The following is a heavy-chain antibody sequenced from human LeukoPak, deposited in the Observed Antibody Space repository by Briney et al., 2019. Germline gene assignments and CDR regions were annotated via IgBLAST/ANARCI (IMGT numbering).Heavy chain of an antibody. Sequence: ASVKVSCKASGYTFTSYDINWVRQATGQGLEWMGWMNPNSGNTGYAQKFQGRVTITRNTSISTAYMELSSLRSEDTAVYYCARGLWCSSTSCHPFDYWGQGTLVTASS. V-gene: IGHV1-8*03. CDR2: MNPNSGNT. CDR3: ARGLWCSSTSCHPFDY. D-gene: IGHD2-2*01. J-gene: IGHJ4*02. CDR1: GYTFTSYD.